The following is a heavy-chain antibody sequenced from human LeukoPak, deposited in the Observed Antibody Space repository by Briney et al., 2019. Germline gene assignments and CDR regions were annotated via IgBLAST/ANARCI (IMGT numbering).Heavy chain of an antibody. CDR1: GGSISSGGYY. D-gene: IGHD1-26*01. CDR3: ARDPTWGYLDY. V-gene: IGHV4-30-2*01. J-gene: IGHJ4*02. Sequence: PSETLSLTCTVSGGSISSGGYYWSRIRQPPGKGLEWIGYIYLSGSTYYNPSLKSRVTISVDRSKNQFSLKLSSVTAADTAVYYCARDPTWGYLDYWGQGTLVTVSS. CDR2: IYLSGST.